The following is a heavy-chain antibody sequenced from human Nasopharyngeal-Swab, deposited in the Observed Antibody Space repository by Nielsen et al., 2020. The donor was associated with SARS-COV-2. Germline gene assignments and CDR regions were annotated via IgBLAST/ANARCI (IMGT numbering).Heavy chain of an antibody. D-gene: IGHD3-3*01. V-gene: IGHV4-31*03. Sequence: SETLSLTCTVSGGSISSGGYYWSWIRRHPGKGLEWIGYIYYSGSTYYNPSLKSRVTISVDTSKNQFSLKLSSVTAADTAVYYCARGQTIFGVVTGPFDYWGQGTLVTVSS. CDR2: IYYSGST. CDR3: ARGQTIFGVVTGPFDY. CDR1: GGSISSGGYY. J-gene: IGHJ4*02.